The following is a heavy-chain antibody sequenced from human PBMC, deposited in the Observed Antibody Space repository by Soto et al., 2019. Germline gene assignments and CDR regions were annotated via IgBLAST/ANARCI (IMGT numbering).Heavy chain of an antibody. J-gene: IGHJ4*02. Sequence: QGQLQESGPGLVKPSETLSLTCSVSGGSVTSGSYYWSWIRQPPGKGLEWIGYIYSSGGTCYSPSLKSRVTISVDTSKNQFSLKLTSVTAADTAVYYCARDGDGYNIWGQGTLVTVSS. V-gene: IGHV4-61*01. D-gene: IGHD5-12*01. CDR2: IYSSGGT. CDR1: GGSVTSGSYY. CDR3: ARDGDGYNI.